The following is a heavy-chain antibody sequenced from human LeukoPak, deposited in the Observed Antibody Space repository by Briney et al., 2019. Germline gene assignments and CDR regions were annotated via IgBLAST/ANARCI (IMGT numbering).Heavy chain of an antibody. CDR1: GGSISSGSYY. D-gene: IGHD5-18*01. J-gene: IGHJ6*03. CDR2: IYTNGSI. Sequence: SETLSLTCTVSGGSISSGSYYWSWIRQPAGKGLEWIGRIYTNGSINYNPSLKSRVTISVDTSKNQFSLKLRSVTAADTAVYYCARVNPPRYSYAYYMDVWGKGTTVTVSS. CDR3: ARVNPPRYSYAYYMDV. V-gene: IGHV4-61*02.